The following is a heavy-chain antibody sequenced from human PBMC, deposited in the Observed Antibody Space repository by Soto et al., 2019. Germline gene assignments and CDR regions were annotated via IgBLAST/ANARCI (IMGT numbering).Heavy chain of an antibody. Sequence: SVKVSCKPFGGTLSMYAITWMRQAPGQGLEWMGGIIPFSGAANYAQKFQGRVTITADESTNTAYMDLSSLRSEDTAVYYCATDRFGTAARLRYWGQGTLVTVSS. D-gene: IGHD6-6*01. CDR2: IIPFSGAA. J-gene: IGHJ4*02. CDR1: GGTLSMYA. V-gene: IGHV1-69*13. CDR3: ATDRFGTAARLRY.